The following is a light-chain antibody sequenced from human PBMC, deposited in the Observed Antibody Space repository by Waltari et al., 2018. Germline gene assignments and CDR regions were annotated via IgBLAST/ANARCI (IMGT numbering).Light chain of an antibody. J-gene: IGLJ2*01. CDR2: EDD. Sequence: NFILTQPPSVSASPGETVTISCTRSSGGIANNYVQWYQQRPGSVPITVIFEDDQRPSGVPYRFSGSLDSSSDSASLTISDLRTEDEADYYCQSSDSTDVVCGGGTKLTVL. CDR1: SGGIANNY. V-gene: IGLV6-57*03. CDR3: QSSDSTDVV.